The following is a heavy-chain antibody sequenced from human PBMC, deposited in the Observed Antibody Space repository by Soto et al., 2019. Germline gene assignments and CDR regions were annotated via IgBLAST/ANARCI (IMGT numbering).Heavy chain of an antibody. CDR3: AREWVGGGLIDY. D-gene: IGHD3-16*01. Sequence: QVQLQESGPGLVKPSQTLSLTCTVSGGSISSGDYYWSWIRQPPGKGLEWIGYIYYSGRTYYNPTLKSRVTISVDTSQNQFSLKLSSVTAADTAVYYCAREWVGGGLIDYWGQGTLVTVSS. CDR2: IYYSGRT. V-gene: IGHV4-30-4*01. CDR1: GGSISSGDYY. J-gene: IGHJ4*02.